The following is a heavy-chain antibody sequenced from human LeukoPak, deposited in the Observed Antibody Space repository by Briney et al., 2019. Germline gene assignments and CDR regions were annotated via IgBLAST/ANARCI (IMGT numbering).Heavy chain of an antibody. CDR3: ARARTVGAKQTDAFDM. CDR2: ISYSGST. D-gene: IGHD1-26*01. V-gene: IGHV4-59*01. J-gene: IGHJ3*02. Sequence: PSETLSLTCTVSSGSISTYYWSWIRQPPGKGLEWIGYISYSGSTNYNPSLRSRVTISIDTSKNQFSLKLRSVTAADTAVYYCARARTVGAKQTDAFDMWGQGTVVTVSS. CDR1: SGSISTYY.